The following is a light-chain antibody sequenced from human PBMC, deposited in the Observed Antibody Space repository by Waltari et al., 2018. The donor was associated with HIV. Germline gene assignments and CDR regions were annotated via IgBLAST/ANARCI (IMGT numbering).Light chain of an antibody. CDR1: DTDFGGHNL. Sequence: QSALTQPASVSASPGQSITISCTGTDTDFGGHNLLSWYQQLPGKAPKVIIYDVSERPSGVPDRFSGSKSGNTASLTISGLQAEDEADYYCCSYAGSLVFGGGTKLTVL. CDR3: CSYAGSLV. CDR2: DVS. V-gene: IGLV2-23*02. J-gene: IGLJ2*01.